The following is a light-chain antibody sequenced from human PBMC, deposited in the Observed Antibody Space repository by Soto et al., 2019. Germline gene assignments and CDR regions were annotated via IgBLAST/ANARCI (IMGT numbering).Light chain of an antibody. CDR1: SNDVGGYNY. J-gene: IGLJ2*01. CDR2: EVS. V-gene: IGLV2-8*01. Sequence: QSALTQPPSASGSPGQSVTISCTGTSNDVGGYNYVSWYQQHPGKAPKLMIHEVSKRPSGVPDRFSGSKSGNTASLTVSGLLTEDEAYYYCSSYGGANTVVFGGGTKLTVL. CDR3: SSYGGANTVV.